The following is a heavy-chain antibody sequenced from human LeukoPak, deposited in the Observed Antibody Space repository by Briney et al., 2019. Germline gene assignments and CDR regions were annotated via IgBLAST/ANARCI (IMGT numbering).Heavy chain of an antibody. CDR2: ISWNSGSI. D-gene: IGHD3-22*01. V-gene: IGHV3-9*03. Sequence: PGRSLTLSCAASGITFDDYAMHWLRQAPGKGLEWVSGISWNSGSIGYADSVKGRFTISRDNAKNSLYLQMNSLRAEDMALYYCAKDWSYDSSGYYDYWGQGTLVTVSS. J-gene: IGHJ4*02. CDR3: AKDWSYDSSGYYDY. CDR1: GITFDDYA.